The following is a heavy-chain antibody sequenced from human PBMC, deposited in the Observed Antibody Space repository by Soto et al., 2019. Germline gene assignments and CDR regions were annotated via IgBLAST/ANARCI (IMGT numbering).Heavy chain of an antibody. CDR3: TKGRSTSCFAPVDY. J-gene: IGHJ4*02. V-gene: IGHV3-9*01. D-gene: IGHD2-2*01. CDR2: ISWNSGTI. Sequence: DVQLVESGGGLVQPGRSLRLSCAASGFIFDDYAMHWVRQAPGKGLEWVSSISWNSGTIVYADSVKGRFTNSRDNAKNSLYLQMNSLRTVDTAFYYCTKGRSTSCFAPVDYWGQGTLVTVSS. CDR1: GFIFDDYA.